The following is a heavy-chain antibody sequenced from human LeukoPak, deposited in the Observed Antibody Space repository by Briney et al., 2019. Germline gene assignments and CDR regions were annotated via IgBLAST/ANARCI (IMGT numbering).Heavy chain of an antibody. CDR1: GFTFSDFW. D-gene: IGHD6-19*01. Sequence: GGSLRLSCAASGFTFSDFWMDWVRQAPGKGLEWVASIKQDGSEKYYVDSVKGRFSISRDNAKNSLHLQMNSLRAEDTAVYYCARDHSVDGLVFDYWGQGILVTVSS. V-gene: IGHV3-7*01. CDR3: ARDHSVDGLVFDY. J-gene: IGHJ4*02. CDR2: IKQDGSEK.